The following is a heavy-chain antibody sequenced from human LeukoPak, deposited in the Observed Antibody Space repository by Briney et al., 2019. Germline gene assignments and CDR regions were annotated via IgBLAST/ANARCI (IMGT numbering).Heavy chain of an antibody. CDR3: ARDSSSWYYFDY. CDR2: ISSSSSYI. V-gene: IGHV3-21*01. J-gene: IGHJ4*02. CDR1: GFTFSSYS. Sequence: GGSLRLSCAASGFTFSSYSMNWVRLAPGKGLEWVSSISSSSSYIYYADSVKGRFTISRDNAKNSLYLQMNSLRAEDTAVYYCARDSSSWYYFDYWGQGTLVTVSS. D-gene: IGHD6-13*01.